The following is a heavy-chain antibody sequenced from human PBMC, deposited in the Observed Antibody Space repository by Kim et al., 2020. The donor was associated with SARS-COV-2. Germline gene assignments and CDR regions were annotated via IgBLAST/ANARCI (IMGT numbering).Heavy chain of an antibody. CDR1: GFTFNNYW. CDR3: AREYDF. Sequence: GGSLRLSCAASGFTFNNYWMNWVRQAPGKGLEWVANIKQDGSQKNYVDSVKGRFTISRDNAKSSLYLQMNSLRAEDTAVYYCAREYDFWGQRTLVTVSS. CDR2: IKQDGSQK. D-gene: IGHD3-3*01. J-gene: IGHJ4*02. V-gene: IGHV3-7*03.